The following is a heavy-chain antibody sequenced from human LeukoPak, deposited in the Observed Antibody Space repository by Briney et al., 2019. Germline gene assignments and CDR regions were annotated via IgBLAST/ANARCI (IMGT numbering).Heavy chain of an antibody. CDR2: ISSSSSYI. CDR3: AREASGSYSY. D-gene: IGHD1-26*01. V-gene: IGHV3-21*01. Sequence: GGSLRLSCAASGFTYSSYSMNWVRQAPGKGLEWVSSISSSSSYIYYADSVKGRFTISRDNAKNSLYLQMTSLRAEDTAVYYCAREASGSYSYWGQGTLVTVSS. CDR1: GFTYSSYS. J-gene: IGHJ4*02.